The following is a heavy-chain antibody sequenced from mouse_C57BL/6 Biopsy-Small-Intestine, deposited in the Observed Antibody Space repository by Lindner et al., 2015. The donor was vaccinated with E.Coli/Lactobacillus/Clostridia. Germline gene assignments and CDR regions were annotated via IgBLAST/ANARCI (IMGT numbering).Heavy chain of an antibody. D-gene: IGHD2-3*01. J-gene: IGHJ2*01. Sequence: VQLQESGGGLVQPKGSLKLSCAASGFSFNTYAMNWVRQAPGKGLEWVARIRSKSNNYATYYADPVKARFTISRDDSESMLYLQMNNLKTEDTAMYYCVMDTTYWGQGTTLTVSS. CDR3: VMDTTY. CDR2: IRSKSNNYAT. CDR1: GFSFNTYA. V-gene: IGHV10-1*01.